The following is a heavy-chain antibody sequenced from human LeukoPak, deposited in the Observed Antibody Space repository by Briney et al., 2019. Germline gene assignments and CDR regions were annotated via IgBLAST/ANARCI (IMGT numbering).Heavy chain of an antibody. CDR2: IYYSGST. Sequence: SETLSLTCSVSGGPISSSSYYWGWIRQPPGKGLEWIGSIYYSGSTYYNPSLKSRVAISVDTSKNQFSLKLSSVTAADTAVYYCARDLDGAFDYWGQGTLVTVSS. CDR3: ARDLDGAFDY. D-gene: IGHD1-26*01. J-gene: IGHJ4*02. V-gene: IGHV4-39*07. CDR1: GGPISSSSYY.